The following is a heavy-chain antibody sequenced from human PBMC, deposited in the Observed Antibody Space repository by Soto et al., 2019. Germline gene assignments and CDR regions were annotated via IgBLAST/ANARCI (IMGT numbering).Heavy chain of an antibody. V-gene: IGHV4-31*03. J-gene: IGHJ5*02. D-gene: IGHD2-2*01. Sequence: PLSLRCTVSGASMRSAGDAWSWVRQHPGKGLEWIGYITYSGDTDYNPSLRSRVSISIDTSRNQFSRKLSSVTAADTAVYYCARDRCSSTRWEWCWFGPWGQGTLVTVSS. CDR3: ARDRCSSTRWEWCWFGP. CDR1: GASMRSAGDA. CDR2: ITYSGDT.